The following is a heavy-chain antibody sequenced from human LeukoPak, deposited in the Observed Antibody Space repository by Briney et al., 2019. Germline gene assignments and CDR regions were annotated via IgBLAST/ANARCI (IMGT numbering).Heavy chain of an antibody. CDR1: GGSISSSSYY. CDR3: ARPGVGSGRYGAFDI. Sequence: SETLSLTCTVSGGSISSSSYYWGWIRQPPGKGLEWIGSIYYSGSTYYNLSLKSRVTISVDTSKNQFSLKLSSVTAADTAVYYCARPGVGSGRYGAFDIWGQGTMVTVSS. D-gene: IGHD5-18*01. J-gene: IGHJ3*02. V-gene: IGHV4-39*01. CDR2: IYYSGST.